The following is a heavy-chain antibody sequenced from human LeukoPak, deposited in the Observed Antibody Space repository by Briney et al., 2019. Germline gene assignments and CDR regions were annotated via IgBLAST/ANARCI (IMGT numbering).Heavy chain of an antibody. J-gene: IGHJ4*02. CDR1: GGSISSYY. CDR2: IYYSGST. V-gene: IGHV4-59*01. Sequence: SETLSLTCTVSGGSISSYYWSWIRQPPGKGLEWIGYIYYSGSTNYNPSLKSRVTISVDTSKNQFSLKLSSVTAADTAVYYCARETASYGGHTHDYWSQGTLVTVSS. CDR3: ARETASYGGHTHDY. D-gene: IGHD5-18*01.